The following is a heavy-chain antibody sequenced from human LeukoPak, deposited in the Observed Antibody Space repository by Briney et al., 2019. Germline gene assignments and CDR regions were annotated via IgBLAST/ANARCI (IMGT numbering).Heavy chain of an antibody. Sequence: TGGSLRLSCAASRFTFSSHSMHWVRQAPGKGLEGVAVISYDGNTEYYADSVKGGFTISRDNSKYTLYLQMNSLRVEDTAVYYCARDEQWLGLEWYFDLWGRGTLVTVSS. V-gene: IGHV3-30*01. D-gene: IGHD6-19*01. CDR3: ARDEQWLGLEWYFDL. CDR2: ISYDGNTE. J-gene: IGHJ2*01. CDR1: RFTFSSHS.